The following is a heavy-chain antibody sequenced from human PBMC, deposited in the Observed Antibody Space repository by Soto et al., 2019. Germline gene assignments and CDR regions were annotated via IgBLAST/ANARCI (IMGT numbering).Heavy chain of an antibody. CDR1: GGTFSSYA. J-gene: IGHJ6*02. CDR2: LIPIFGTA. Sequence: QVQLVQSGAEVKKPGSSVKVSCKASGGTFSSYAISWVRLAPGHGLEWMGGLIPIFGTANYAQKFQGRVTLTAGESTNTAYMEVTNLRSEVTAVYYCARARDTVSLEVAWLLADRDDYYYGMDVWGQGTTVTVSS. V-gene: IGHV1-69*12. D-gene: IGHD2-15*01. CDR3: ARARDTVSLEVAWLLADRDDYYYGMDV.